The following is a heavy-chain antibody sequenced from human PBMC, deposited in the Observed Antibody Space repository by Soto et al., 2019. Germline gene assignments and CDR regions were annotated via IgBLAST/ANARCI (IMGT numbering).Heavy chain of an antibody. V-gene: IGHV3-21*01. D-gene: IGHD2-2*01. Sequence: GGSLRLSCAVSGFYFNNYGINWVRQAPGKGLEWVSSVSKSDYTYYSDSVKGRFTISRDNAKNSVSPQMNSLRPEDTAVYYCAREDSIIIPAVSDFWGQGTLVTVSS. J-gene: IGHJ4*02. CDR2: VSKSDYT. CDR1: GFYFNNYG. CDR3: AREDSIIIPAVSDF.